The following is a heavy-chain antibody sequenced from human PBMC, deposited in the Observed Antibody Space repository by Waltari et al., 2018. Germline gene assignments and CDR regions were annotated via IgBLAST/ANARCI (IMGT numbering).Heavy chain of an antibody. CDR1: GFTFTSSA. J-gene: IGHJ3*02. V-gene: IGHV1-58*02. Sequence: QMQLVQSGPEVKKPGTSVKVSCKASGFTFTSSAMQWVRQARGQRLEWIGWIVVGSGNTNYAQKFQERDSITRDMSTSRGYMELSSLRYEDTAVYYGAAKHQYYYDRSGYYYGAFDIWGQGTMVTVSS. CDR3: AAKHQYYYDRSGYYYGAFDI. CDR2: IVVGSGNT. D-gene: IGHD3-22*01.